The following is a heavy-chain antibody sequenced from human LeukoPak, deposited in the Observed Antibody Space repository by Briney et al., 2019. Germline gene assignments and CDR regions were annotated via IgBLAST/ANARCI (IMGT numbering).Heavy chain of an antibody. J-gene: IGHJ4*02. Sequence: ASVKVSCKASGYTFTGYYMHWVRQAPGQGLEWMGWINPNSSGRTCAQKFQGRVTMTRDTSISTAYMELSRLRSDDTAVYYCARDLDGYSYPGGDYWGQGTLVTVSS. CDR1: GYTFTGYY. V-gene: IGHV1-2*02. CDR2: INPNSSGR. CDR3: ARDLDGYSYPGGDY. D-gene: IGHD5-18*01.